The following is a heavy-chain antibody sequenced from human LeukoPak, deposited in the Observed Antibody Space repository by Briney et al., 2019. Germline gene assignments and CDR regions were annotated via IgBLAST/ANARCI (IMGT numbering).Heavy chain of an antibody. Sequence: ASVRVSCKISGHSLTEMFMHWVRLAPGRGLEWMGTFDPEDGETTYAQRFQGRVTMTEDTSTDAAYIDLTSLTSEDTALYYCATGLLGGTWYYGAMDVWGQGTTVTVSS. J-gene: IGHJ6*02. CDR2: FDPEDGET. CDR3: ATGLLGGTWYYGAMDV. D-gene: IGHD3-10*01. V-gene: IGHV1-24*01. CDR1: GHSLTEMF.